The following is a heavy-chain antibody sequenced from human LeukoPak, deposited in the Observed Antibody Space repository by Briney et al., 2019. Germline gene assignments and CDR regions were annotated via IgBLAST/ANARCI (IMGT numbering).Heavy chain of an antibody. CDR2: ISAYNGDT. CDR1: GYTFTSYG. CDR3: ARGGPAPHRITLIVVASSTDAFDI. D-gene: IGHD3-22*01. Sequence: RASVKVSCKASGYTFTSYGISWVRQAPGQGLEWMGWISAYNGDTNYAQTLQGRVTMTTDTSTSTAYMELRSLRTDDTAVYYCARGGPAPHRITLIVVASSTDAFDIWGQGTMVTVSS. J-gene: IGHJ3*02. V-gene: IGHV1-18*01.